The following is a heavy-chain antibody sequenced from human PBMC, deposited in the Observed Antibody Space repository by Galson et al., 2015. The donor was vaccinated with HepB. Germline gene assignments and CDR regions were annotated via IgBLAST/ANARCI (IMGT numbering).Heavy chain of an antibody. Sequence: SLRLSCAASGFTFSSYSMNWVRQAPGKGLEWVSSISSSSSYIYYADSVKGRFTISRDNAKNSLYLQMNSLRAEDTAVYYCARGWTWGGSYPELDYWGQGTLVTVSS. CDR1: GFTFSSYS. D-gene: IGHD1-26*01. CDR3: ARGWTWGGSYPELDY. J-gene: IGHJ4*02. V-gene: IGHV3-21*01. CDR2: ISSSSSYI.